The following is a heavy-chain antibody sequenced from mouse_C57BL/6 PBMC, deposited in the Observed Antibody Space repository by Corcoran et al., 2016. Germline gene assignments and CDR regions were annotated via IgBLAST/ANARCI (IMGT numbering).Heavy chain of an antibody. CDR1: GYTFTDYY. CDR3: ARNYGSSYWYFDV. V-gene: IGHV1-26*01. CDR2: INPNNGGT. J-gene: IGHJ1*03. D-gene: IGHD1-1*01. Sequence: EVQLQQSGPELVKPGASVMISCKASGYTFTDYYMNWVKQSHGKSLEWIGDINPNNGGTSYNQKFKGKATLTVDKSSSTAYMELRSLTSEDSAVYYCARNYGSSYWYFDVWGTGTTVTVSS.